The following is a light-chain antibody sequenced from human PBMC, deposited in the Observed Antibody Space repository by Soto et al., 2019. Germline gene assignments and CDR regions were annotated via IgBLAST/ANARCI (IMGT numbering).Light chain of an antibody. V-gene: IGKV3D-20*02. J-gene: IGKJ5*01. CDR1: QSVSSSY. Sequence: EIVLTQSPGTLALSPGERATRSCRASQSVSSSYLAWYQQKPGQAPRLLIYGASSRATGIPDRFSGSGSGTDFTLTISSLEPEDFAVYYCQHRYNWLITFGQGTRLEIK. CDR2: GAS. CDR3: QHRYNWLIT.